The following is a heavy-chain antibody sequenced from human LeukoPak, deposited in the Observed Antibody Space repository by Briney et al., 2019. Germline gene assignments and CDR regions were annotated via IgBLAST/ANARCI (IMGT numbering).Heavy chain of an antibody. CDR1: GFTFSGST. Sequence: GGSLRLSCAASGFTFSGSTMNWVRQAPGKGLEWVSFISTSSSYIYYADSVRGRFTISRDNSKNTLYLQMNSLRAEDTAVYYCAKGRWELLTDAFDIWGQGTMVTVSS. CDR3: AKGRWELLTDAFDI. J-gene: IGHJ3*02. D-gene: IGHD1-26*01. V-gene: IGHV3-21*04. CDR2: ISTSSSYI.